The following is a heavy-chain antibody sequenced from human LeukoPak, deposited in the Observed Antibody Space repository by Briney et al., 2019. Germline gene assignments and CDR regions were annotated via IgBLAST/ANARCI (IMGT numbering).Heavy chain of an antibody. CDR1: GFTFSSYA. CDR2: ISGSGGSK. D-gene: IGHD4-17*01. Sequence: GGSLRLSCAASGFTFSSYAMSWVRQAPGKGLEWVSAISGSGGSKYYADSVEARFTISRDNSKHPLYLQMNSQRAEDTAVYYCAKSTVTPTVDYWGQGTLVTVSS. V-gene: IGHV3-23*01. J-gene: IGHJ4*02. CDR3: AKSTVTPTVDY.